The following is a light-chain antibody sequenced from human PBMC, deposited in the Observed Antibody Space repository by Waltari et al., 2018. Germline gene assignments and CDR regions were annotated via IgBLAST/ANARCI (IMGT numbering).Light chain of an antibody. CDR3: MQSTKDPWT. J-gene: IGKJ1*01. V-gene: IGKV2D-29*02. Sequence: DILLTQSPLSLSVTPGEPASISCRSNESLPHSNGNTYFHWYLQKSGQSPRPLIFKVANRESGVPDRFTGNGSGTDFTLQITRVGPEDVGIYFCMQSTKDPWTFGRGTKVEI. CDR2: KVA. CDR1: ESLPHSNGNTY.